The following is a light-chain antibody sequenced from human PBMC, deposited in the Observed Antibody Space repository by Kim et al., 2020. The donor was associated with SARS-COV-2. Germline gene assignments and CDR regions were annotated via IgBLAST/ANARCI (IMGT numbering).Light chain of an antibody. CDR3: SSYTSSKTWL. CDR2: DVT. J-gene: IGLJ3*02. CDR1: SSDIGGYNY. Sequence: GPPITISCTGTSSDIGGYNYVSWYQHHPGKAPNLLIYDVTKRPSGVSNRFSGSKSGSTASLTISGLQAEDEADYYCSSYTSSKTWLFGGGTKVTVL. V-gene: IGLV2-14*03.